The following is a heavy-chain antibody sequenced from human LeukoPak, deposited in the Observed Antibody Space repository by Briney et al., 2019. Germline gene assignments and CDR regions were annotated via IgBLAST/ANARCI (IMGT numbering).Heavy chain of an antibody. J-gene: IGHJ6*04. V-gene: IGHV3-11*06. Sequence: PGGSLRLSCAASGFTFSDYYMSWIRQAPGKGLVWVSYISSRSSNKEYADSVKGRFTISRDNAKNSLYLQMNSLRAEDTAVYYCAELGITMIGGVWGKGTTVTISS. CDR3: AELGITMIGGV. CDR1: GFTFSDYY. D-gene: IGHD3-10*02. CDR2: ISSRSSNK.